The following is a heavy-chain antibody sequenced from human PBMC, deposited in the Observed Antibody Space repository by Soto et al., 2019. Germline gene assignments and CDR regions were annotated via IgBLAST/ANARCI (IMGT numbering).Heavy chain of an antibody. Sequence: QVQLVQSGAEVKKPGSSVKVSCKASGGTFSSYAISWVRQAPGQGLEWMGGIIPIFGTANYAQKFPGRVTIPCDQSTRTAYMELCSQRSEDTAMYYCASSSYGILTGYLHTLYNWFDPWRQGTLVAV. CDR2: IIPIFGTA. D-gene: IGHD3-9*01. J-gene: IGHJ5*02. V-gene: IGHV1-69*05. CDR1: GGTFSSYA. CDR3: ASSSYGILTGYLHTLYNWFDP.